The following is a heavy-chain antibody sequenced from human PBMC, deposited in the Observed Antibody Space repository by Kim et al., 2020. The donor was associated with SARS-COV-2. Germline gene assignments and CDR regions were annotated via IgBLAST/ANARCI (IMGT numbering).Heavy chain of an antibody. CDR1: GGSFSGYY. D-gene: IGHD4-17*01. CDR3: ARDDYGGPYRL. Sequence: SETLSLTCAVYGGSFSGYYWSWIRQPPGKGLEWIGEINHSGSTNYNPSLKSRVTISVDTSKNQFSLKLSSVTAADTAVYYCARDDYGGPYRLWGQGTLVTVSS. J-gene: IGHJ4*02. CDR2: INHSGST. V-gene: IGHV4-34*01.